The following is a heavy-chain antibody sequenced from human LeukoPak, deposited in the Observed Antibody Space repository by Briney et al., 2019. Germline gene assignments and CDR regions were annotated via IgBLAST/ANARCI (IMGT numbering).Heavy chain of an antibody. CDR3: ARDLSFMMRGSGESLDY. V-gene: IGHV3-48*04. J-gene: IGHJ4*02. Sequence: QPGGSLRLSCAASGFTFNTYCMNWVRQAPGKGLEWVSYISSSGSTRCYADSVKGRFTISRDNAKNSLYLQMNSLRAEDTAVYYCARDLSFMMRGSGESLDYWGQGTLVTVSS. D-gene: IGHD3-10*01. CDR1: GFTFNTYC. CDR2: ISSSGSTR.